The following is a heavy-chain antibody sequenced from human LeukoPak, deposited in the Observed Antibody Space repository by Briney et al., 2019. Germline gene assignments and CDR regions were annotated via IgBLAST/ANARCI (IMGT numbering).Heavy chain of an antibody. CDR3: ARGRSRQYCSSTSCYAYYYYGMDV. CDR1: GGSISSGGYY. CDR2: IYYSGST. D-gene: IGHD2-2*01. V-gene: IGHV4-31*03. J-gene: IGHJ6*02. Sequence: PSETLSLTCTVSGGSISSGGYYWSWIRQHPGKGLEWIGYIYYSGSTYYNPSLESRVTISVDTSKNQFSLKLSSVTAADTAVYYCARGRSRQYCSSTSCYAYYYYGMDVWGQGTTVTVSS.